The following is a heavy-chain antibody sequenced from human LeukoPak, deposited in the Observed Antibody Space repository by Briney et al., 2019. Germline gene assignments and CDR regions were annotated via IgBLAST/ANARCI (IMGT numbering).Heavy chain of an antibody. V-gene: IGHV3-23*01. CDR1: GFTFINYA. D-gene: IGHD5-18*01. CDR3: AKPWADSYGYAGFVY. Sequence: PGGSLRLSCAASGFTFINYAMNWVRQAPGKGLEWVSAISGGGSSTYYADSVKGRFTISRDNSKNTQYLQMNSLRAEDTAVYYCAKPWADSYGYAGFVYWGQGTLVTVSS. J-gene: IGHJ4*02. CDR2: ISGGGSST.